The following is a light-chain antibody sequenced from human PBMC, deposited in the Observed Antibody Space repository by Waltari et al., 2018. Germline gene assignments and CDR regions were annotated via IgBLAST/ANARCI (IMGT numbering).Light chain of an antibody. CDR1: ATDIGAYNY. V-gene: IGLV2-14*03. CDR3: SSYASASTFAL. Sequence: QSVMTQPASVSGSPGQSITISRLGTATDIGAYNYVSWDQHFPGKAPKLIIFDVNKRLLGVPDRVSASKSANTAALTISALQAEDEADYYCSSYASASTFALFGGGTKRTVL. CDR2: DVN. J-gene: IGLJ2*01.